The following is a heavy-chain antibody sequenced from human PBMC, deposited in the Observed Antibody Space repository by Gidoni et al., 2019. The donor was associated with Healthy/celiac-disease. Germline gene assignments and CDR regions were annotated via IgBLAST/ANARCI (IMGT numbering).Heavy chain of an antibody. CDR2: IKQDGSEK. CDR3: ARGSSGSIWYYYYGMDV. CDR1: GFTFSSYW. V-gene: IGHV3-7*03. J-gene: IGHJ6*02. Sequence: EVQLVESGGGLVQPGGSLRLSWAASGFTFSSYWMSWVRQAPGKGLEWVANIKQDGSEKYYVDSVKGRFTISRDNAKNSLYLQMNSLRAEDTAVYYCARGSSGSIWYYYYGMDVWGQGTTVTVSS. D-gene: IGHD3-22*01.